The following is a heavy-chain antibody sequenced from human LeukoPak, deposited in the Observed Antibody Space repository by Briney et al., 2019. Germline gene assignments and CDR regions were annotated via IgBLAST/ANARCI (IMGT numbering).Heavy chain of an antibody. V-gene: IGHV3-30*04. D-gene: IGHD3-10*01. CDR1: GFSFSSHT. Sequence: TGRSLSLSCAASGFSFSSHTMHWVRQAPGKGLEWVAVISYDGSNKYYVDSVKGRFTISRDNSKNTLYLQMNSLRTEDTAVYYCARDQGSYCFDYWGQGTLVTVSS. CDR3: ARDQGSYCFDY. J-gene: IGHJ4*02. CDR2: ISYDGSNK.